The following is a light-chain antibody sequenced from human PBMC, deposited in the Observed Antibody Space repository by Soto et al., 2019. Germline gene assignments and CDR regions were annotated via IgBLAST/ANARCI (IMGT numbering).Light chain of an antibody. CDR1: QGISSY. CDR2: AAS. J-gene: IGKJ1*01. CDR3: QQLNSYPRT. Sequence: IQLTQSPSSLSASVGDRVTITCRASQGISSYLVWYQQKPGKAPKLLIYAASTLQSGVPSRFSGSGSGTDVTLTISSLQPQDFATYYCQQLNSYPRTFGQGTKVQIK. V-gene: IGKV1-9*01.